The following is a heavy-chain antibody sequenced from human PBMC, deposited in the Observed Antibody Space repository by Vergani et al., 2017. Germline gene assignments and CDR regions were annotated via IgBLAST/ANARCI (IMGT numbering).Heavy chain of an antibody. CDR2: IIPIFGTA. CDR3: ARERYGGGDCYSGAFGY. J-gene: IGHJ4*02. Sequence: QVQLVQSGAEVKKPGSSVKVSCKASGGTFSSYAISWVRQAPGQGLEWMGGIIPIFGTANYAQKFQGRVTITADKSTSTAYMELSSLRSEDTAVYYCARERYGGGDCYSGAFGYWGQGTLVTVSS. V-gene: IGHV1-69*06. D-gene: IGHD2-21*02. CDR1: GGTFSSYA.